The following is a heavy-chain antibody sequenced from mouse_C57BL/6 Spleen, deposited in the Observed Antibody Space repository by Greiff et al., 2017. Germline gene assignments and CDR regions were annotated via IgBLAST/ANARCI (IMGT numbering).Heavy chain of an antibody. J-gene: IGHJ2*01. D-gene: IGHD2-4*01. Sequence: VQLQQSGAELARPGASVKMSCKASSYTFTSYTMHWVKQRPGQGLEWIGYINPSSGYTKYNQKFKDKATLTADKSSSTAYMQLSSLTSEDSAVYYCARDYDYDYFDYWGQGTTLTVSS. CDR1: SYTFTSYT. V-gene: IGHV1-4*01. CDR3: ARDYDYDYFDY. CDR2: INPSSGYT.